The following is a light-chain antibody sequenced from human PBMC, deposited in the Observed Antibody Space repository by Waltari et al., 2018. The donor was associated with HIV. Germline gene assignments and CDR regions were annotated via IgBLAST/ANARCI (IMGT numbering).Light chain of an antibody. Sequence: QSVLTQPLSASGTPGQRVTISCSGSSSHIGDFSVSWYQHLPGAAPNLLIYANNQRPSGVPDRFSGSRSGPSASLAISGLRSEDEAVYSCAVWDDSLRGGVFGGGTKLTVL. V-gene: IGLV1-47*01. CDR2: ANN. CDR1: SSHIGDFS. J-gene: IGLJ3*02. CDR3: AVWDDSLRGGV.